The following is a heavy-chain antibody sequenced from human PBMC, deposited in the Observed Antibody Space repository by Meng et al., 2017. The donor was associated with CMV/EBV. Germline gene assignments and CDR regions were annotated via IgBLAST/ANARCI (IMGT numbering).Heavy chain of an antibody. CDR1: GLPISTYW. CDR3: RLGHYSQD. Sequence: LLGSGGGLVQPGGSLRLSVAASGLPISTYWMSWVRQAPGKGLEWVANIKNDGSERYYVDSVKGRFSISRDNADNSLYLQMNNLRAEDTAVYYCRLGHYSQDWGQGTLVTVSS. J-gene: IGHJ4*02. D-gene: IGHD4-17*01. V-gene: IGHV3-7*02. CDR2: IKNDGSER.